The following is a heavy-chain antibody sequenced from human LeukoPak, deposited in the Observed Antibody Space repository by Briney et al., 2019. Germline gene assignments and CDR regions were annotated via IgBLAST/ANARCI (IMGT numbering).Heavy chain of an antibody. CDR1: GFTFSNYW. CDR2: IKQDRSEK. V-gene: IGHV3-7*03. D-gene: IGHD6-13*01. J-gene: IGHJ4*02. Sequence: PGGSLRLSCAASGFTFSNYWMSWVRQAPGKGLEWVANIKQDRSEKYYVDSVKGRFTISRDNAKNSLYLQMNSLKTEDTAVYYCTTDFTGSSWYFVDYWGQGTLVTVSS. CDR3: TTDFTGSSWYFVDY.